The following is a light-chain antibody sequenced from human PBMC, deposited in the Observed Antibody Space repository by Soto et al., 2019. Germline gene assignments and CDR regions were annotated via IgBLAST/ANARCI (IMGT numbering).Light chain of an antibody. V-gene: IGLV2-14*01. CDR1: SSDIGDYNY. Sequence: QSALTQPASVSGSPGQSITISCTGTSSDIGDYNYVSWYQHHPGKAPKLMIYEVSNRPSGLSNRFSGSKSGNTASLTISGLQTADEAEYYCSSYRSISSSWVFGGGTKLTVL. CDR2: EVS. J-gene: IGLJ3*02. CDR3: SSYRSISSSWV.